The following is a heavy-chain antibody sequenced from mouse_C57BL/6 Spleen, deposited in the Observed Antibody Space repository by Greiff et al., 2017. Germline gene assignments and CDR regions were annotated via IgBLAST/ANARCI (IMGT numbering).Heavy chain of an antibody. J-gene: IGHJ2*01. V-gene: IGHV1-15*01. CDR2: IDPETGGT. CDR3: TRNYYGSSDY. CDR1: GYTFTDYE. D-gene: IGHD1-1*01. Sequence: VQLQQSGAELVRPGASVTLSCKASGYTFTDYEMHWVKQTPVHGLEWIGAIDPETGGTAYNQTFKGKAILTADKSSSTAYMELRSLTSEDSAVYYYTRNYYGSSDYWGQGTTLTVSS.